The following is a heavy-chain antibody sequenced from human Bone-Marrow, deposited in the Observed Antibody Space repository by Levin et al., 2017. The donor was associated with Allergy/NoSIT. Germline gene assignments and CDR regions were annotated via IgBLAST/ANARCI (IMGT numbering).Heavy chain of an antibody. J-gene: IGHJ6*03. V-gene: IGHV3-7*04. CDR3: ARDNLFWYTSGWGDSNYYYMDV. Sequence: SGGSLRLSCAASDFTFSSYWMSWVRQAPGKGLEWVANIKEDGTEKYYVDSVKGRFTISRDNAKNSLNLQMNSLRAEDTAVYYCARDNLFWYTSGWGDSNYYYMDVWGKGTTVTVSS. CDR2: IKEDGTEK. CDR1: DFTFSSYW. D-gene: IGHD6-19*01.